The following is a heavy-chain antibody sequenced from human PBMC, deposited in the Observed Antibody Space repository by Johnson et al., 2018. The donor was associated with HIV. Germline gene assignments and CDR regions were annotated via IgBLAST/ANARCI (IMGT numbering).Heavy chain of an antibody. J-gene: IGHJ3*02. D-gene: IGHD3-10*01. CDR1: GFTVSSNY. CDR3: AKDLNYGSGPVDI. CDR2: ISSSGSTI. V-gene: IGHV3-11*04. Sequence: QVQLVESGGGLIQPGGSLRLSCAASGFTVSSNYMGWVRQAPGKGLEWVSYISSSGSTIYYADSVKGRFTISRDNAKNSLYLQMNSLRAEDTAVYYCAKDLNYGSGPVDIWGQGTMVTVSS.